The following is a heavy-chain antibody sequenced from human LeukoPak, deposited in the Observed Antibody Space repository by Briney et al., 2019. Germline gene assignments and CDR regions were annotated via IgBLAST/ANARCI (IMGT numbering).Heavy chain of an antibody. D-gene: IGHD3-9*01. Sequence: AGGSLRLSCAASGFTFSRYWMSWVRQAPGKGLEWVANIKQDGSEKYYVESVKGRFTISRDNAKNSLYLQMNSLTAEDTAVYYCAKDLLNYDILTGYWFDPWGQGTLVTVSS. CDR2: IKQDGSEK. V-gene: IGHV3-7*01. CDR3: AKDLLNYDILTGYWFDP. CDR1: GFTFSRYW. J-gene: IGHJ5*02.